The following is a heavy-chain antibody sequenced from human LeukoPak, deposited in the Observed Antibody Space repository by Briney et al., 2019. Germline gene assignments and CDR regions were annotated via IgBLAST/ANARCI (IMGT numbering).Heavy chain of an antibody. D-gene: IGHD2-15*01. V-gene: IGHV6-1*01. CDR1: GDSVSTNTAA. J-gene: IGHJ4*02. CDR2: TYYRSQWYT. Sequence: SQTLSLTSAISGDSVSTNTAAWNWIRQSPSRCLEWLGRTYYRSQWYTDYAVSVKSRITINPDTSRNQFSLQLNSVTPEDTAVYFCARDGWPAFDYWGQGTLVTVSS. CDR3: ARDGWPAFDY.